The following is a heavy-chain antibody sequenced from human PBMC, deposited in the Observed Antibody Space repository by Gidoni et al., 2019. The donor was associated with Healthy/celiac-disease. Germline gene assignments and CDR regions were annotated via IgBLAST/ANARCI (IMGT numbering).Heavy chain of an antibody. CDR2: INSDGSST. CDR1: GFTFSRYW. V-gene: IGHV3-74*01. Sequence: EVQLVESGGGLVQPGGSLRLSCAAPGFTFSRYWMHWVRQAPGKGLVWVSRINSDGSSTSYADSVKGRFTISRDNAKNTLYLQMNSLRAEDTAVYYCARDVENGYYYDNAFDIWGQGTMVTVSS. D-gene: IGHD3-22*01. J-gene: IGHJ3*02. CDR3: ARDVENGYYYDNAFDI.